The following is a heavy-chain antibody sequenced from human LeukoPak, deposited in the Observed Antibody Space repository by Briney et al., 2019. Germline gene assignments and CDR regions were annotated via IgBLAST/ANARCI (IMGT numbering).Heavy chain of an antibody. CDR2: ISGGGGST. CDR3: AKDKDDYGDHFDY. D-gene: IGHD4-17*01. Sequence: GGSLRLSCAASGFTFSSYAMSWVRQAPGKGLEWVSAISGGGGSTNYADSVKGRFTISRDNSKNTLYLQMNSLRAEDTAVYYCAKDKDDYGDHFDYWGQGTLVTVSS. J-gene: IGHJ4*02. CDR1: GFTFSSYA. V-gene: IGHV3-23*01.